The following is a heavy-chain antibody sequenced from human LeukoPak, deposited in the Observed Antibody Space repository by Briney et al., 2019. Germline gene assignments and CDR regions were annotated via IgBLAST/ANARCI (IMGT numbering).Heavy chain of an antibody. Sequence: GASVKVSCKTSGYTLTDCYVHWVRQAPGQGLEWLGWVNPKSGDTNFAQKFQGRVTMAGDTSVNTAYMELNRLTSDDTATYYCARATGYHDSSGYYRSFYFDYWGQGSLVTVSS. CDR2: VNPKSGDT. CDR1: GYTLTDCY. V-gene: IGHV1-2*02. J-gene: IGHJ4*02. D-gene: IGHD3-22*01. CDR3: ARATGYHDSSGYYRSFYFDY.